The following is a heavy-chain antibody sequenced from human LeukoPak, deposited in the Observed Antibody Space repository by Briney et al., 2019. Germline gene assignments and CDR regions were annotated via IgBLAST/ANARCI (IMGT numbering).Heavy chain of an antibody. D-gene: IGHD2-8*02. CDR1: GYSFAFYW. J-gene: IGHJ4*02. Sequence: GESLKISCNGSGYSFAFYWIGWVRQMPRKGLEWMGIIYPGDSDTRYSPSFQGQVTISADKSISTAYLQWNSLKASDTAMYYCARLRASYWSDVDYWGQRTLVTVSS. V-gene: IGHV5-51*01. CDR2: IYPGDSDT. CDR3: ARLRASYWSDVDY.